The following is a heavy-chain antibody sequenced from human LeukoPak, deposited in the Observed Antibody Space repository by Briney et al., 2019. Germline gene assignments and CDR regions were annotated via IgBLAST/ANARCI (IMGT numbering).Heavy chain of an antibody. CDR3: ARAHYYDSSGYYPDY. V-gene: IGHV3-7*01. CDR1: GFTFSNYC. D-gene: IGHD3-22*01. Sequence: GGSLRLSCAASGFTFSNYCMSWVRQAPGKGLEWVANIKQDGSEKYYVDSVKGRFTISRDISKNTLYLQMNSLRAEDTAVYYCARAHYYDSSGYYPDYWGQGTLVTVSS. J-gene: IGHJ4*02. CDR2: IKQDGSEK.